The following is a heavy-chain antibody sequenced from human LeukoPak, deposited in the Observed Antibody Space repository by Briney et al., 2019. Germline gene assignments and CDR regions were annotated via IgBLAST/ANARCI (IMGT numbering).Heavy chain of an antibody. Sequence: GGSLRLSCAASGFTFNSYSMNWVRQAPGKGLEWVSYISSSSTTIYYADSVKGRFTISRDNAKNSLYLQMNSLRAEDTAVYYCARVLLSVGASWGQGTLVTVSS. CDR2: ISSSSTTI. J-gene: IGHJ5*02. CDR3: ARVLLSVGAS. CDR1: GFTFNSYS. V-gene: IGHV3-48*01. D-gene: IGHD1-26*01.